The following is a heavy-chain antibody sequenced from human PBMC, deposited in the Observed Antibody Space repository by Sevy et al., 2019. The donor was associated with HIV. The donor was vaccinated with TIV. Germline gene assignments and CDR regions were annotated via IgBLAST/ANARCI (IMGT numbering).Heavy chain of an antibody. CDR2: ISSSTSTI. Sequence: GGSLRLSCAASAFTFSSYNTNWVRQAPGKGLEWVSYISSSTSTIYYADSVKGRFTISRDNARNSLYLQMNSLRDEDTAFYYCARNSYYYDSSGYYFHYMDVWGKGTTVTVSS. D-gene: IGHD3-22*01. CDR3: ARNSYYYDSSGYYFHYMDV. V-gene: IGHV3-48*02. J-gene: IGHJ6*03. CDR1: AFTFSSYN.